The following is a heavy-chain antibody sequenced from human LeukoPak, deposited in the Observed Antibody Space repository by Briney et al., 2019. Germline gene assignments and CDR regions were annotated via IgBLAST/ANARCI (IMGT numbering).Heavy chain of an antibody. CDR3: ARGKVPYYFDY. J-gene: IGHJ4*02. CDR2: INHSGST. CDR1: GGSLGGYY. V-gene: IGHV4-34*01. Sequence: SETLSLTCAVYGGSLGGYYWSWIRQPPGKGLEWIGEINHSGSTNYNPSLKSRVTISVDTSKNQFSLKLSSVTAADTAVYYCARGKVPYYFDYWGQGTLVTVSS.